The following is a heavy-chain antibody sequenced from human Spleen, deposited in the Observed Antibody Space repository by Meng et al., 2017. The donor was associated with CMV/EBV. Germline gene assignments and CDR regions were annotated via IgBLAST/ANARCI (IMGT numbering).Heavy chain of an antibody. CDR2: IGSDGSNK. CDR1: GFNFGIFG. CDR3: SRASYWGFDP. D-gene: IGHD2-21*01. V-gene: IGHV3-30*02. Sequence: TCAGSGFNFGIFGIHWVRQAQGRGLEWVAFIGSDGSNKYYADSLKGRFTISRDNSKNTMYLQMNSLRVEDTAVYYCSRASYWGFDPWGQGTLVTVSS. J-gene: IGHJ5*02.